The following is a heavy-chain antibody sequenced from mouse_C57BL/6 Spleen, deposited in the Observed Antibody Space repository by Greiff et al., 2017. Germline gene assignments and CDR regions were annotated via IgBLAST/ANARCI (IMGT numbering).Heavy chain of an antibody. CDR3: ARGDSYGRPCAD. V-gene: IGHV1-19*01. CDR2: INPYNGGT. D-gene: IGHD1-1*01. J-gene: IGHJ3*01. CDR1: GYTFTDYY. Sequence: EVQGVESGPVLVKPGASVKMSCKASGYTFTDYYMNWVKQSHGKSLEWIGVINPYNGGTSYNQKFKGKDTLTVDKSSSTAYMELNSLTSEDSAVYYWARGDSYGRPCADWGQGTLVTVSA.